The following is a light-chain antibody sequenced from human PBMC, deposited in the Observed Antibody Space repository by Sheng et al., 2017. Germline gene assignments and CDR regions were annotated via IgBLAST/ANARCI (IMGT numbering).Light chain of an antibody. J-gene: IGKJ4*01. CDR2: DAS. Sequence: DIQMTQSPSSLSASVGDRVTITCQASQDISNYLNWYQQKPGKAPKLLIYDASNLETGVPSRFSGGGSGTHFTFTISSLQPEDTATYYCQQLGSFGGGTKVEI. CDR3: QQLGS. CDR1: QDISNY. V-gene: IGKV1-33*01.